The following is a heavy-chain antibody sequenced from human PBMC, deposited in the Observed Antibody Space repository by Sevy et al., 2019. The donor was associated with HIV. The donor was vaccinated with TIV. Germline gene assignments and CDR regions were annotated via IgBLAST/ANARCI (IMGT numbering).Heavy chain of an antibody. CDR2: IRSKTYGGTT. D-gene: IGHD3-10*01. CDR3: TRVRGTISPYYYYGMDV. Sequence: GGSLRLSCTASGFTFGDYAMSWCRQAPGKGLEWVGFIRSKTYGGTTEYAASAKGRFTISRDESKSIAYLQMDSLKTEDTAVYYCTRVRGTISPYYYYGMDVWGQGTTVTVSS. J-gene: IGHJ6*02. V-gene: IGHV3-49*03. CDR1: GFTFGDYA.